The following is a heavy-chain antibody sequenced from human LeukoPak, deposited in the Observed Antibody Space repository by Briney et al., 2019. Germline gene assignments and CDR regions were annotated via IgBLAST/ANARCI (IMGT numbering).Heavy chain of an antibody. V-gene: IGHV4-61*01. J-gene: IGHJ4*02. D-gene: IGHD6-19*01. CDR1: GGSISSGSYY. CDR2: IYFHYSGST. CDR3: ARDHSGWYQGFFDY. Sequence: SQTLSLTCTVSGGSISSGSYYWSWIRQPPGKGLEWIGYIYFHYSGSTNYNPSLKSRVTISVDTSKNQFSLKLTSVAAADTAVYYCARDHSGWYQGFFDYWGQGTLVTVSS.